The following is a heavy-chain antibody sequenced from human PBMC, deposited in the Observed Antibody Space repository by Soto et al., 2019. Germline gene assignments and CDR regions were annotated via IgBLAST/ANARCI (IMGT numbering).Heavy chain of an antibody. D-gene: IGHD2-15*01. CDR1: GGSISRNTYY. Sequence: SETLSLTCTVSGGSISRNTYYWGWMRQPPGKGLEWIASFFLGGNTYYNPSLKSRVTISIDRSKNQFSLKLSSVTAADTAVYYCARHTPAISISDHWGQGTLVTVSS. CDR3: ARHTPAISISDH. J-gene: IGHJ4*02. V-gene: IGHV4-39*07. CDR2: FFLGGNT.